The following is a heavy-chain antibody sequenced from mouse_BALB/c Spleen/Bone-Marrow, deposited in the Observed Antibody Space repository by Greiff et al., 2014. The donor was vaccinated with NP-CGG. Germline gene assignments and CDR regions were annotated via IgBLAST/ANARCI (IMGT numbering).Heavy chain of an antibody. D-gene: IGHD2-4*01. Sequence: EVKLMESGGGSVKPGGSLKLSCAASGFTFSSYSMSWVRQTPEKRLEWVATISSGGHYTYYPDSVKGRFTISRDNAKNTLYLQMSSLKSEDTAMYYCSKDGGYDYSYYFDYWGQGTTLTVSS. J-gene: IGHJ2*01. CDR3: SKDGGYDYSYYFDY. CDR2: ISSGGHYT. CDR1: GFTFSSYS. V-gene: IGHV5-6-4*01.